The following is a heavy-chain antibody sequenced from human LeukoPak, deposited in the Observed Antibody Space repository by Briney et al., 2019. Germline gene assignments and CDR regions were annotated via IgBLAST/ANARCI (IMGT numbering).Heavy chain of an antibody. Sequence: GASVKVSCKASGYTFTSYDINWVRQATGQGLEWMGWMNPNSGNTGYAQKFQGRVTITRNTSISTAYMELSSLRSEDTAVHYCARAGKGESSGWYGKYYYYYYMDVWGKGTTVTVSS. CDR1: GYTFTSYD. CDR3: ARAGKGESSGWYGKYYYYYYMDV. CDR2: MNPNSGNT. V-gene: IGHV1-8*03. D-gene: IGHD6-13*01. J-gene: IGHJ6*03.